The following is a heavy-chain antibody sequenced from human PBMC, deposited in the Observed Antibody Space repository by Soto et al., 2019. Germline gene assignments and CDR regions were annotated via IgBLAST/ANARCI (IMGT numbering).Heavy chain of an antibody. CDR3: ARQLLWLGEALRYYYGMDV. CDR1: GGSISSGDYY. V-gene: IGHV4-30-4*01. D-gene: IGHD3-10*01. CDR2: IYYSGST. J-gene: IGHJ6*02. Sequence: SETLSLTCTVSGGSISSGDYYWSWIRQPPGKGLEWIGYIYYSGSTYYNPSLKSRVTISVDTSKNQFSLKLSSVTAADTAVYYCARQLLWLGEALRYYYGMDVWGQGTTVTVSS.